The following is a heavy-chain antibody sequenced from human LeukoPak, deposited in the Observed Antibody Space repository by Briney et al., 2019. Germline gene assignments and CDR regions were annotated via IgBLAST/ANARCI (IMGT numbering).Heavy chain of an antibody. CDR2: IYYSGST. V-gene: IGHV4-59*12. J-gene: IGHJ5*02. D-gene: IGHD2-2*01. CDR3: AREVDAAAAYNWFDP. CDR1: GGSISSYY. Sequence: SETLSLTCTVSGGSISSYYWSWIRQPPGKGLEWIGYIYYSGSTNYNPSLKSRVTISVDTSKNQFSLKLSSVTAADTAVYYCAREVDAAAAYNWFDPWGQGTLVTVSS.